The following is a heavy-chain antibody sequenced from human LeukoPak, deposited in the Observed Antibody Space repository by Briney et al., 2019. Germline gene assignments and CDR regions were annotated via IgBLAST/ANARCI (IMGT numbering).Heavy chain of an antibody. CDR2: INHSGGT. CDR3: ARGRLAVAGHYFDY. CDR1: GGSFSGYY. Sequence: NPSETLSLTCAVYGGSFSGYYWSWIRQPPGKGLEWIGEINHSGGTNYNPSLKSRVTISVDTSKNQFSLKLSSVTAADTAVYYCARGRLAVAGHYFDYWGQGTLVTVSS. J-gene: IGHJ4*02. V-gene: IGHV4-34*01. D-gene: IGHD6-19*01.